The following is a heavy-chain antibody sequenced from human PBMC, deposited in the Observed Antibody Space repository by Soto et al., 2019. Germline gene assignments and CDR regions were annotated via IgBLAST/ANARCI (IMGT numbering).Heavy chain of an antibody. CDR1: GGSISSGGYY. CDR3: ARSRYCSGGSCYSAGSTGYFDY. V-gene: IGHV4-31*03. D-gene: IGHD2-15*01. Sequence: QVQLQESGPGLVKPSQTLSLTCTVSGGSISSGGYYWSWIRQHPGKGLEWIGDIYYSGSTYYNPSLKSGVNISVDTSKTQFSLKLSSLTAADTAVYYCARSRYCSGGSCYSAGSTGYFDYWGQGTLVTVSS. J-gene: IGHJ4*02. CDR2: IYYSGST.